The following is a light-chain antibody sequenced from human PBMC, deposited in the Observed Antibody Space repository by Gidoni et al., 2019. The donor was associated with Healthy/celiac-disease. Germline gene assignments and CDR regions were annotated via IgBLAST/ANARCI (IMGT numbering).Light chain of an antibody. CDR2: AKN. V-gene: IGLV3-19*01. CDR1: SLRSYY. J-gene: IGLJ2*01. CDR3: NSRYSCGNHLRV. Sequence: SSELTQDPAVSVAWGQTVRITCQGDSLRSYYESWYQQKPGHAPVLVICAKNNRPSGIPARFSGSSSVNTASLTTTGSQAEDEADYYCNSRYSCGNHLRVFGGGTKLTVL.